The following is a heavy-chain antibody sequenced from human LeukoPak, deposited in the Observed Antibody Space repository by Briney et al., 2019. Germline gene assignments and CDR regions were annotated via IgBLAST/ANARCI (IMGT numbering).Heavy chain of an antibody. CDR3: ARAGIVVALDY. Sequence: SETLSLTCTVSGYSITTNYYWAWIRQSPGTGLEWIGSVYHNGETYYNPSLKSRVTISVDTSKNQFSLKLSSVTAADTAVYYCARAGIVVALDYWGQGTLVTVSS. V-gene: IGHV4-38-2*02. D-gene: IGHD3-22*01. CDR1: GYSITTNYY. J-gene: IGHJ4*02. CDR2: VYHNGET.